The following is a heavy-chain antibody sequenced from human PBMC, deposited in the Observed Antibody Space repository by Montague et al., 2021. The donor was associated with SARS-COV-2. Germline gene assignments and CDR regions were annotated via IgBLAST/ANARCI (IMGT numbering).Heavy chain of an antibody. D-gene: IGHD3-10*01. V-gene: IGHV3-53*01. J-gene: IGHJ4*02. Sequence: SRSLSLSASGFPVSNKYMSWVRQAPGKGLEWVSVIYSGGGTFYADSVKGRFTISRDNSKNTLFLQMNSLRAEDTAVYHCAREYGSGSPFDYWGQGTLVTVFS. CDR1: GFPVSNKY. CDR3: AREYGSGSPFDY. CDR2: IYSGGGT.